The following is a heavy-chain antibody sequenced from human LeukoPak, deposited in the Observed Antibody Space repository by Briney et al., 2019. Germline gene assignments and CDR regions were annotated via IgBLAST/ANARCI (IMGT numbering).Heavy chain of an antibody. V-gene: IGHV4-59*01. D-gene: IGHD4-17*01. CDR2: ISDTGKT. Sequence: SETLSLTCSVSGASLSSYYSDWLRQPPGKGLEWIGYISDTGKTDSNPSLKSRVSISLDTSKKQFSLRLRSLTAADSAVYYCATGIYGPFATWGPGILVTVSS. CDR1: GASLSSYY. J-gene: IGHJ4*02. CDR3: ATGIYGPFAT.